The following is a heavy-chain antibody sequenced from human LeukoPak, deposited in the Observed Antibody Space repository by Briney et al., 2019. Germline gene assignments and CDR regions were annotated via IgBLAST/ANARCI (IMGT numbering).Heavy chain of an antibody. CDR1: AYTFTGSY. CDR2: INPNTGGT. V-gene: IGHV1-2*02. D-gene: IGHD6-6*01. J-gene: IGHJ3*02. CDR3: ARDRNSGSSLDI. Sequence: ASVKVSCKASAYTFTGSYIHWVRQAPGQGLEWMGWINPNTGGTHYAQKFLGRVTMTRDTSISTAYMELSSLKSDDTAVYYCARDRNSGSSLDIWGQGTMLTVSS.